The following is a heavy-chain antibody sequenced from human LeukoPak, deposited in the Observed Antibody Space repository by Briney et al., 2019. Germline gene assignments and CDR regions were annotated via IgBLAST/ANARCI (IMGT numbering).Heavy chain of an antibody. CDR2: INHNEST. Sequence: RASETLSLTCAVYGWSFNGYYCRWIPQPPGKGLEWIGEINHNESTNYNPSLKSHVTISVDTSKNQFSPKLSSVTAADTAVYYCARAPYFGDSWYFDLWGRGSLVTVSS. CDR3: ARAPYFGDSWYFDL. J-gene: IGHJ2*01. CDR1: GWSFNGYY. D-gene: IGHD4-17*01. V-gene: IGHV4-34*01.